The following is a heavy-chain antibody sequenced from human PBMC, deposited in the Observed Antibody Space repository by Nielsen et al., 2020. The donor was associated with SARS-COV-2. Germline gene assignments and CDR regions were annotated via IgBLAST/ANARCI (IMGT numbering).Heavy chain of an antibody. J-gene: IGHJ5*02. CDR3: ARHLSITIFGVVISPAWFDP. Sequence: SETLSLTCTVSGGSISSYYWSWIRQPPGKGLEWIGYIYYSGSTYYNPSLKSRVTISVDTSKNQFSLKLSSVTAADTAVYYCARHLSITIFGVVISPAWFDPWGQGTLVTVSS. D-gene: IGHD3-3*01. V-gene: IGHV4-59*04. CDR1: GGSISSYY. CDR2: IYYSGST.